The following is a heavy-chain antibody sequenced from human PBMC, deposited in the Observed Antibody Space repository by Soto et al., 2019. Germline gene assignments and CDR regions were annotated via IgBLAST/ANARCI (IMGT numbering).Heavy chain of an antibody. D-gene: IGHD6-6*01. V-gene: IGHV4-59*01. CDR1: GGSISSYY. Sequence: QVQLQESGPGLEKPSETLSLTCTVSGGSISSYYWSWIRQPPGRGLEWIGYIFYSGNTDYNPSLKSRVTISLDTSKNQFSLRLSSVTAADTAVYYCARDRSYSTSRYDAFDIWGQGTMVTVSS. J-gene: IGHJ3*02. CDR3: ARDRSYSTSRYDAFDI. CDR2: IFYSGNT.